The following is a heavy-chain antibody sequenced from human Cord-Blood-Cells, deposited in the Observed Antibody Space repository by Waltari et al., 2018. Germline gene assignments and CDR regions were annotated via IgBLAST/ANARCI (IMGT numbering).Heavy chain of an antibody. J-gene: IGHJ4*02. CDR2: ISYDGSNK. V-gene: IGHV3-30-3*01. Sequence: QVQLVESGGGVVQPGRSLRLSCAASGFTFSSYAMHWVRQAPGKGLEWVAVISYDGSNKYYADSVKGRFTISRDNSKNTLYLQMNSLRAEDTAVYYCARDRPSRGYSYGYVDYWGQGTLVTVSS. CDR1: GFTFSSYA. CDR3: ARDRPSRGYSYGYVDY. D-gene: IGHD5-18*01.